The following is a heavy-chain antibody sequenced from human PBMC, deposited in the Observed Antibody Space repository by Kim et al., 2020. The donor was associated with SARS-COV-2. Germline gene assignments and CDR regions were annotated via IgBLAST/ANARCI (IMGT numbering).Heavy chain of an antibody. J-gene: IGHJ5*02. D-gene: IGHD3-10*01. CDR2: IYYSGST. V-gene: IGHV4-59*13. CDR1: GGSISSYY. CDR3: ARDKKNYYGSGSFGWFDP. Sequence: SETLSLTCTVSGGSISSYYWSWIRQPPGKGLEWIGYIYYSGSTNYNPSLKSRVTISVDTSKNQFSLKLSSVTAADTAVYYCARDKKNYYGSGSFGWFDPWGQGTLVTVSS.